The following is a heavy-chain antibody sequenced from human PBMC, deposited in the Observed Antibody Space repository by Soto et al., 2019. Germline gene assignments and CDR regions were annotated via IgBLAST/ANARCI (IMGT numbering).Heavy chain of an antibody. J-gene: IGHJ4*02. Sequence: QITLKESGPTLVKPTQTLTLTCNFSGFSLSTSGVGVGWFLQPQGKAREWLALIYWDDDTRYSPSLKSRLTITKDTSKNQVVLTRTNMDPVDTATYYCVHIRYGSGLFDYWCQGTLVTVSS. CDR3: VHIRYGSGLFDY. D-gene: IGHD3-10*01. CDR2: IYWDDDT. V-gene: IGHV2-5*02. CDR1: GFSLSTSGVG.